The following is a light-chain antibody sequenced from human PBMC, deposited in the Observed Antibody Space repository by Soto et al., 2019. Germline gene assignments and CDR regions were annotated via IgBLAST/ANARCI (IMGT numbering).Light chain of an antibody. CDR3: SSYTNSGTWV. V-gene: IGLV2-14*01. J-gene: IGLJ3*02. CDR1: ISDVGGHNY. CDR2: EVS. Sequence: QSALTQPASVSGSPGQSITISCTGTISDVGGHNYVSWYQQHPGKAPKLMIYEVSNRPSGISNRFSGSKSGNTASLTISGLQPEDEADYYCSSYTNSGTWVFGGGTKHTVL.